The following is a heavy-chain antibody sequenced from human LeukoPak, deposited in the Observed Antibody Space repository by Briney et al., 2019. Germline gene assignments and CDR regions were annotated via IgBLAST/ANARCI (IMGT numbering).Heavy chain of an antibody. D-gene: IGHD3-22*01. CDR1: GFTFNNYA. Sequence: GGSLRLSCVASGFTFNNYAMSWVRQTPGRGLEWASSTAGSGISKDYADSVKGRFTISKDKSKNTLYLQMDNLRAEDTGVYFCARLPTFYYDSSGYHYDYWGQGTLVTVSS. V-gene: IGHV3-23*01. J-gene: IGHJ4*02. CDR2: TAGSGISK. CDR3: ARLPTFYYDSSGYHYDY.